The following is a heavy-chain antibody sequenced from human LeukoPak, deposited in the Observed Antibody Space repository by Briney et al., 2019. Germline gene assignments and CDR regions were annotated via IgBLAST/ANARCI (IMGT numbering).Heavy chain of an antibody. D-gene: IGHD2-15*01. Sequence: ASVKVSCKASGYTFTGYYMHWVRQAPGQGLEWMGWINPNSGGTNYAQKFQGRVTMTRDTSISTAYMELSRLRSDDTAVYYCASLGYCSGGSCYLDYYYYMDVWGKGTTVTVSS. J-gene: IGHJ6*03. CDR1: GYTFTGYY. CDR2: INPNSGGT. CDR3: ASLGYCSGGSCYLDYYYYMDV. V-gene: IGHV1-2*02.